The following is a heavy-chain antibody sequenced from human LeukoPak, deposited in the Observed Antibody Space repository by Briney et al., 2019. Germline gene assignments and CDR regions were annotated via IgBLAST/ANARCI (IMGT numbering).Heavy chain of an antibody. J-gene: IGHJ2*01. D-gene: IGHD3-9*01. Sequence: GGSLRLSCAASGFTFDDYAMHWVRQAPGKGLEWVSGISWNSGSIGYADSVKGRFTISRDNAKNSLYLQMNSLRAEDTALYYCAKGVELVILDWYFDLWGRGTLVTVSS. V-gene: IGHV3-9*01. CDR2: ISWNSGSI. CDR3: AKGVELVILDWYFDL. CDR1: GFTFDDYA.